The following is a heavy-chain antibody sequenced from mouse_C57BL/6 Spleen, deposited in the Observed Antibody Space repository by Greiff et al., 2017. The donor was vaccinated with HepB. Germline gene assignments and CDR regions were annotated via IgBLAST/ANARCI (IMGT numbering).Heavy chain of an antibody. J-gene: IGHJ2*01. CDR2: IDPENGDT. CDR3: TTDYGSTPFDY. CDR1: GFNIKDDY. V-gene: IGHV14-4*01. Sequence: VQLKQSGAELVRPGASVKLSCTASGFNIKDDYMHWVKQRPEQGLEWIGWIDPENGDTEYASKFQGKATITADTSSNTADLQLSSLSSEDTAVYYCTTDYGSTPFDYWGQGTTLTVSS. D-gene: IGHD1-1*01.